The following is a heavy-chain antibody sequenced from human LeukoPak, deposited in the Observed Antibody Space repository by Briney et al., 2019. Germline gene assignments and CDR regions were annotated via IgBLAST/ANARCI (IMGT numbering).Heavy chain of an antibody. CDR2: IYNIETT. V-gene: IGHV4-59*01. D-gene: IGHD5-18*01. Sequence: PSETLSLTCTVSGSSMTNYHWTWIRQSPGKAPEYIGYIYNIETTDYNPSLKSPVAVSVDMSKKQFSLRLNSVTAADTAVYYCARGSDGYRFDPWGQGILVTVSS. CDR1: GSSMTNYH. J-gene: IGHJ5*02. CDR3: ARGSDGYRFDP.